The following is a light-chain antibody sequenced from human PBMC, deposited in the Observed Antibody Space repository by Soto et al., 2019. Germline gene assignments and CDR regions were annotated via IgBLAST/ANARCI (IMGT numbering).Light chain of an antibody. CDR3: AAWDDTLKRYV. J-gene: IGLJ1*01. Sequence: QSALTQPPSAADPAGQTVSISCSGSNSNIASNTVNWYQHLPGTAPKLLIYYNNQRPSGVPDRFSGSKSGTSASLAISGLQSEDESDYYCAAWDDTLKRYVFGTGTKVTVL. CDR2: YNN. V-gene: IGLV1-44*01. CDR1: NSNIASNT.